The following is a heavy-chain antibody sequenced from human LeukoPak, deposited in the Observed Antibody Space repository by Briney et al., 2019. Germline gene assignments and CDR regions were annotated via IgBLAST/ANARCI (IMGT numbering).Heavy chain of an antibody. V-gene: IGHV4-4*07. J-gene: IGHJ4*02. CDR2: IYTSGST. D-gene: IGHD5-18*01. CDR1: GGSISSYY. CDR3: ARENRSGYSSRFDY. Sequence: SETLSLTCTVSGGSISSYYWSWIRQPAGKGLEWIGRIYTSGSTNYNPSFKSRVTMSVDTSKNQFSLKLSSVTAADTAVYYCARENRSGYSSRFDYWGQGTLVTVSS.